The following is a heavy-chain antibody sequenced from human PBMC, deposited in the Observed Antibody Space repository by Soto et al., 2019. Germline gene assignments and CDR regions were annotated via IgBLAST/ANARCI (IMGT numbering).Heavy chain of an antibody. CDR3: ARDYYYDNNGHPGAYYYGMDV. D-gene: IGHD3-22*01. Sequence: SETLSLTCTVSGGSISSYYWSWIRQPPGKGLEWIGHISNSGNTNYNPSLKSRVTISVDTSRNQISLNLWSVTAADTAVYYCARDYYYDNNGHPGAYYYGMDVWGQGTTVTVS. CDR1: GGSISSYY. J-gene: IGHJ6*02. CDR2: ISNSGNT. V-gene: IGHV4-59*01.